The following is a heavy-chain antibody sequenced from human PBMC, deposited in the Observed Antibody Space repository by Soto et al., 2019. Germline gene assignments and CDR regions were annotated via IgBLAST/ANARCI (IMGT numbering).Heavy chain of an antibody. V-gene: IGHV3-21*01. Sequence: GGSLRLSCAASGFTFSSYSMNWVRQAPGKGLEWVSSISSSSSYIYYADSVKGRFTISRDNAKNSLYLQMNSLRAEDTAVYYCARDLVAALTDYWGQGTLVTVSS. CDR3: ARDLVAALTDY. CDR2: ISSSSSYI. CDR1: GFTFSSYS. D-gene: IGHD2-15*01. J-gene: IGHJ4*02.